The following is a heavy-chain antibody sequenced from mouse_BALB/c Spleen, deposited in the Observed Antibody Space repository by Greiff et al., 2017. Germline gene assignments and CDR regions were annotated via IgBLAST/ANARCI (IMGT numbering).Heavy chain of an antibody. CDR1: GYAFSSSW. V-gene: IGHV1-82*01. CDR3: ARGFPTASYWYFDV. J-gene: IGHJ1*01. Sequence: QVQLQQSGPELVKPGASVKISCKASGYAFSSSWMNWVKQRPGQGLEWIGRIYPGDGDTNYNGKFKGKATLTADKSSSTAYMQLSSLTSVDSAVYFCARGFPTASYWYFDVWGAGTTVTVSS. D-gene: IGHD4-1*02. CDR2: IYPGDGDT.